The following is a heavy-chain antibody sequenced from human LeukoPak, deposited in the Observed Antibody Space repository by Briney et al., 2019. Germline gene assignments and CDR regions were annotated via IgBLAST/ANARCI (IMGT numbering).Heavy chain of an antibody. V-gene: IGHV4-38-2*02. Sequence: SETLSLTCTVSGGSISGHYWSWIRQPPGKGLEWIGSIYHSGSTYYNPSLKSRVTISIDTSKNQFSLNLSSVTAADTAVYYCARVDYGDKNGFDFWGQGTLVTVSS. CDR1: GGSISGHY. J-gene: IGHJ4*02. D-gene: IGHD4-17*01. CDR3: ARVDYGDKNGFDF. CDR2: IYHSGST.